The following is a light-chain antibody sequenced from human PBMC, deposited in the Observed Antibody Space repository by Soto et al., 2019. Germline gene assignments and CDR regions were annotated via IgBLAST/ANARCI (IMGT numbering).Light chain of an antibody. CDR3: QQYGSSPTWT. CDR1: QSVTSNY. J-gene: IGKJ1*01. CDR2: GAS. V-gene: IGKV3-20*01. Sequence: EIVLTQSPGTLSLSPGERATLSCRASQSVTSNYLAWYQQRPGQAPRLLMYGASSRATGIPDRFSGSGSGTDLTLTISRLEPEDFAVYYRQQYGSSPTWTFGQGTKVEIK.